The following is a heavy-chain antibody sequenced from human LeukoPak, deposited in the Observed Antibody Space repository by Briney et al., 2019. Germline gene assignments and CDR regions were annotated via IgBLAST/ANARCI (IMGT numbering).Heavy chain of an antibody. CDR3: ARLNSGYDPGFDY. CDR2: IYYSGST. V-gene: IGHV4-59*01. J-gene: IGHJ4*02. Sequence: SETLSLTCTVSGGSISSYYWSWIRQPPGKGLEWSGYIYYSGSTNYNPSLKSRVTISVDTSKNQFSLKLSSVTAADTAVYYCARLNSGYDPGFDYWGQGTLVTVSS. CDR1: GGSISSYY. D-gene: IGHD5-12*01.